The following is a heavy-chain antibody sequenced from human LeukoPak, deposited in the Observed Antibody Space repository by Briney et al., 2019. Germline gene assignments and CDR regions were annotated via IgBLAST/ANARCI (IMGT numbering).Heavy chain of an antibody. CDR2: IYYSGST. CDR3: ARPTGYCSSTSCYADSFYNWFDP. CDR1: GGSISSSSYY. Sequence: PSETLSLTCTVSGGSISSSSYYWGWIRQPPGKGLEWIGYIYYSGSTNYNPSLKSRVTISVDTSKNQFSLKLSSVTAADTAVYYCARPTGYCSSTSCYADSFYNWFDPWGQGTLVTVSS. D-gene: IGHD2-2*01. J-gene: IGHJ5*02. V-gene: IGHV4-61*05.